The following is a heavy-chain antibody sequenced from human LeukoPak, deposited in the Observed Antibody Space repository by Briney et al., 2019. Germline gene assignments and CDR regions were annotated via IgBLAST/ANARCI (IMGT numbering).Heavy chain of an antibody. CDR1: GFSFSIYG. D-gene: IGHD6-13*01. Sequence: GGSLRLSCAASGFSFSIYGMHWVRHAPGKGLEWVAFIRYDGNVKHYADSVKGRFTISRDNSKNTLFLQMNSLRGEDTAVYYCAKGGNGSWDYFDYWGQGTPVTVSS. V-gene: IGHV3-30*02. CDR3: AKGGNGSWDYFDY. J-gene: IGHJ4*02. CDR2: IRYDGNVK.